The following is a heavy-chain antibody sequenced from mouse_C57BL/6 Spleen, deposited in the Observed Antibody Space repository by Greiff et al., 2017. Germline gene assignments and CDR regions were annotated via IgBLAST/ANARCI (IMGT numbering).Heavy chain of an antibody. Sequence: EVQLQESGPGLVKPSQSLSLTCSVTGYSITSGYYWNWIRQFPGNKLAWMGYISYDGSNNYNPSLKNRISITRDTSKNQFFLKLNSVTTEDTATYYCARSYYYGSSYDYYFDYWGQGTTLTVSS. CDR3: ARSYYYGSSYDYYFDY. D-gene: IGHD1-1*01. CDR1: GYSITSGYY. J-gene: IGHJ2*01. V-gene: IGHV3-6*01. CDR2: ISYDGSN.